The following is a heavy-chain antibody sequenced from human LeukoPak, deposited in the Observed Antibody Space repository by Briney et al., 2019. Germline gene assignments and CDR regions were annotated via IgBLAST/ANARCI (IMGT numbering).Heavy chain of an antibody. CDR3: ARAIFGGPHDD. CDR1: GYTFIAYY. D-gene: IGHD3-10*02. CDR2: INPNSGGT. V-gene: IGHV1-2*06. Sequence: ASVKVSCKASGYTFIAYYMHWVRQAPGQGLEYMGRINPNSGGTNYAQKLQGRVTMTRDTSISTAYMEVSSLRSDDTAAYYCARAIFGGPHDDWGQGTLVTVSS. J-gene: IGHJ4*02.